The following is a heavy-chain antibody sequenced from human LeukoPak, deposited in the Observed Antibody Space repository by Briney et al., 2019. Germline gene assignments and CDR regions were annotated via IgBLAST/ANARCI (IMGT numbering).Heavy chain of an antibody. CDR3: ARDPEGPDYYGMDV. CDR1: GFTFSSYA. J-gene: IGHJ6*02. CDR2: ISYDGSNK. V-gene: IGHV3-30-3*01. Sequence: PGGSLRLSCAASGFTFSSYAMHWVRQAPGKGLEWVAVISYDGSNKYYADSVKGRFTISRDNSKNTLYLQMNSLRAEDMAVYYCARDPEGPDYYGMDVWGQGTTVTVSS.